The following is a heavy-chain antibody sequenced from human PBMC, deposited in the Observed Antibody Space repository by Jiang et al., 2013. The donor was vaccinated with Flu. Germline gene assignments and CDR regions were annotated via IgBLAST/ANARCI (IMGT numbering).Heavy chain of an antibody. V-gene: IGHV4-4*08. CDR1: GGSISSSY. CDR3: ASGTGWLIDY. Sequence: SGSGLVKPSETLSLTCTVSGGSISSSYCNWIRQPPGKGLEWIGFIHTSGNTNYNPSLRSRVTISLDTSKNQFSLMLSSVSAADTAVYYCASGTGWLIDYWGQGTLVTVSS. J-gene: IGHJ4*02. D-gene: IGHD1-7*01. CDR2: IHTSGNT.